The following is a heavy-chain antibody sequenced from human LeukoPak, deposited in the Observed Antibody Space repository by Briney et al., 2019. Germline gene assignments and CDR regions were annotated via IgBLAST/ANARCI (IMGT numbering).Heavy chain of an antibody. Sequence: SVKVSCKASGGTFSSYAISWVRQAPGQGLEWMGRIIPIFGTANYAQKFQGRVTITTDESTSTAYMELSSLRSEDTAVYYCARERITMIVVVIEAFDIWGQGTMVTVSS. CDR3: ARERITMIVVVIEAFDI. J-gene: IGHJ3*02. CDR2: IIPIFGTA. D-gene: IGHD3-22*01. CDR1: GGTFSSYA. V-gene: IGHV1-69*05.